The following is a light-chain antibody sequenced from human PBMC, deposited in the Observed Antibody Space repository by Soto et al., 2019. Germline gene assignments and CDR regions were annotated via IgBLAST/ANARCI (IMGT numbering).Light chain of an antibody. CDR2: GAS. V-gene: IGKV3-15*01. CDR3: QQYDNWPLT. Sequence: EIVLTQSPVTLSLSPAERATLSCRASQSVSSNLAWYQQKPGQAPRFLIYGASTRATGIPARFSGSGSGTEFTLTISSLQSEDFAVYYCQQYDNWPLTFGGGTKV. J-gene: IGKJ4*01. CDR1: QSVSSN.